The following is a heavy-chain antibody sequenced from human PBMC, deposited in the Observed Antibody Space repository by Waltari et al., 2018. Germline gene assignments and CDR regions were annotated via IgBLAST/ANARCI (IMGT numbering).Heavy chain of an antibody. Sequence: EVQLVESGGGLVQPGGSLRLSCAASGFTFGAYWMNWVRQAPGKGLEGVANIKQDGSEIHYVDSVKGRFTISRDNAKNSLYLQMNSLGAEDTAVYYCAGGSGWTSDYWGQGTLVTVSS. J-gene: IGHJ4*02. V-gene: IGHV3-7*04. CDR2: IKQDGSEI. CDR3: AGGSGWTSDY. CDR1: GFTFGAYW. D-gene: IGHD6-19*01.